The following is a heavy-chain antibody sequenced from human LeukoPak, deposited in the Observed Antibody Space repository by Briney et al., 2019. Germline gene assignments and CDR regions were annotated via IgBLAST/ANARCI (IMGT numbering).Heavy chain of an antibody. CDR1: GFTFTSSA. V-gene: IGHV1-58*01. Sequence: SVKVSCKASGFTFTSSAVQGVRQARGQRLEWIGWIVVGSCKTNYEQKFQERVTITSELSISTVYMELSRLRSEDTAVYYCAAAQNYYGSGREYFQHWGQGTLVTVSS. J-gene: IGHJ1*01. D-gene: IGHD3-10*01. CDR3: AAAQNYYGSGREYFQH. CDR2: IVVGSCKT.